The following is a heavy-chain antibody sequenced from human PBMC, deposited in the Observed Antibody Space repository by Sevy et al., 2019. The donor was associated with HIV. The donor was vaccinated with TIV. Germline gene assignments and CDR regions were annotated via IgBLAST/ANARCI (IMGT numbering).Heavy chain of an antibody. CDR2: IKSDGGTA. CDR3: TTYYDSTGYYLYLDFDY. J-gene: IGHJ4*02. Sequence: GGSLRLSCAASESIVTNAWMSWVRQAPGKGLEWVGRIKSDGGTADYASHLKGRFTSSRDASENMLYLQMHSLKSEDTAVYYCTTYYDSTGYYLYLDFDYWGQGTQVTVSS. V-gene: IGHV3-15*01. CDR1: ESIVTNAW. D-gene: IGHD3-22*01.